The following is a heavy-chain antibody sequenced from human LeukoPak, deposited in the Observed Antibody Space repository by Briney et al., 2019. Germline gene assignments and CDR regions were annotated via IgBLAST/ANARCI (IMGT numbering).Heavy chain of an antibody. Sequence: RPGGSLRLSCAASGFTFDDYGMSWVRQAPGKGLEWVSGINWNGGSTGYADSVKGRFTISRDNSKNTLYLQMNSLRAEDTAVYYCAKDQPSLLWFGELLSDFDYWGQGTLVTVSS. CDR3: AKDQPSLLWFGELLSDFDY. CDR1: GFTFDDYG. D-gene: IGHD3-10*01. V-gene: IGHV3-20*04. CDR2: INWNGGST. J-gene: IGHJ4*02.